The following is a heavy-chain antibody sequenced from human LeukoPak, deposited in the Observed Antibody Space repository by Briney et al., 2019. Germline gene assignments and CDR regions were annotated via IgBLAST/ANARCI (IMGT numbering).Heavy chain of an antibody. CDR1: GYTFTGHY. CDR3: ARDPITGTTAGDY. Sequence: ASVKVSCKASGYTFTGHYMHWVRQAPGQGLEWMGWINPNSGGTNYAQKFQGRVTMTRDTSISTAYMELRSLRSDDTAVYYCARDPITGTTAGDYWGQGTLVTVSS. J-gene: IGHJ4*02. V-gene: IGHV1-2*02. D-gene: IGHD1-7*01. CDR2: INPNSGGT.